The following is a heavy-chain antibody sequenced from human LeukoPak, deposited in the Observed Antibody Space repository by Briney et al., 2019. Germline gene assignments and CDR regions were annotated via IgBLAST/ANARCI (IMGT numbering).Heavy chain of an antibody. CDR1: GFTFSSYT. D-gene: IGHD5-18*01. CDR2: ISGSNSYI. J-gene: IGHJ3*02. V-gene: IGHV3-21*01. Sequence: GGSLRLSCAASGFTFSSYTMHWIRQAPGKGLEWVSSISGSNSYIFYADSVKGRFTVSRDNAKDSLYLQMNSLRAEDTAVYYCARAAPIQLWLVGAFDIWGQGTMVTVSS. CDR3: ARAAPIQLWLVGAFDI.